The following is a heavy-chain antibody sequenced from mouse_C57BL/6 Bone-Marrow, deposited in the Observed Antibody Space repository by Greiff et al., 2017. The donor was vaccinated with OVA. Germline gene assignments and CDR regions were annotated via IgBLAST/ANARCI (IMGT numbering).Heavy chain of an antibody. CDR2: IDPENGDT. CDR1: GFNIKDDY. J-gene: IGHJ4*01. CDR3: TTYGYGNYEGDY. D-gene: IGHD2-1*01. Sequence: EVQLQESGAELVRPGASVKLSCTASGFNIKDDYMHWVKQRPEQGLEWIGWIDPENGDTEYASKLQGKATISADTSSNTAYLQLSSLTSEDTAVYYCTTYGYGNYEGDYWGQGTSVTVSS. V-gene: IGHV14-4*01.